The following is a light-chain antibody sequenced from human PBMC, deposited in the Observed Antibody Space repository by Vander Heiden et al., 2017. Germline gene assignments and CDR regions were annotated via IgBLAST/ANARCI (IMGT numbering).Light chain of an antibody. CDR2: DVS. V-gene: IGLV2-14*01. CDR1: SSDVGGYNY. J-gene: IGLJ2*01. Sequence: QSALTQPASVSGSPGQSITISCTGTSSDVGGYNYVSWYQQHPGKAPKLMIYDVSNRPSGVSNRFSGSKSGNTASLTISGLQAEEADYYCSSYTSSSTLVFGGGTKLT. CDR3: SSYTSSSTLV.